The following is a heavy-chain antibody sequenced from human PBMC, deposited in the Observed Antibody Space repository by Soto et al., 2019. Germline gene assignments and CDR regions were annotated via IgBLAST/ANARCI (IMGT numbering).Heavy chain of an antibody. Sequence: QVQLVQSGAEVKKSGSSVKVSCKASGGTFSSYIINWVRQAPGQGLEWMGGIIPIFGTGIYAQKFQGRVTITADESTSTAYMELNSLRSEETALYYCAHNTNTAVAYFFNFWGQGTLVTVSS. CDR2: IIPIFGTG. CDR3: AHNTNTAVAYFFNF. J-gene: IGHJ4*02. V-gene: IGHV1-69*01. D-gene: IGHD2-8*01. CDR1: GGTFSSYI.